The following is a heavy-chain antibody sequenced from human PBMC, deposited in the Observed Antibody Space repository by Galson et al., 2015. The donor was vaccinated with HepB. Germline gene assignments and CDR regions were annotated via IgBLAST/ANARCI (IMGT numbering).Heavy chain of an antibody. J-gene: IGHJ4*02. Sequence: SVKVSCKASGYTFSRFDIIWVRQAPGEGLEWVGWISGYSGYTNYAQRLQGRVTLTTDTSTTTAHMDLRTLRSDDTAVYYCARGRSSGWSFDCWGQGTLVTVSS. CDR2: ISGYSGYT. D-gene: IGHD6-19*01. CDR3: ARGRSSGWSFDC. CDR1: GYTFSRFD. V-gene: IGHV1-18*01.